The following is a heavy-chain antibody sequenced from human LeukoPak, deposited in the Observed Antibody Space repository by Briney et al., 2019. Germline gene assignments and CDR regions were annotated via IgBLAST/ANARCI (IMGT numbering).Heavy chain of an antibody. D-gene: IGHD3-22*01. CDR3: ATGDYYDSSGYYYPAPDY. CDR1: GYTFTSYY. CDR2: INPSGGST. V-gene: IGHV1-46*01. J-gene: IGHJ4*02. Sequence: ASVTVSCTASGYTFTSYYMHWVRQAPGQGLEWMGIINPSGGSTSYAQKFQGRVTMTRDTSTSTVYMELSSLRSEDTAVYYCATGDYYDSSGYYYPAPDYWGQGTLVTVSS.